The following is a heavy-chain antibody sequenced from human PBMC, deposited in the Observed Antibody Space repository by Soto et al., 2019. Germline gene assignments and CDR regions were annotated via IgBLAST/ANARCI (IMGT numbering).Heavy chain of an antibody. CDR3: AKVQGIAVAYDAFDI. CDR2: ISWNSGSI. Sequence: VQLVESGGGLVQPGRSLRLSCAASGFTFDDYAMHWVRQAPGKGLEWVSGISWNSGSIGYADSVKGRFTISRDNAKNSLYLQMNSLRAEDTALYYCAKVQGIAVAYDAFDIWGQGTMVTVSS. CDR1: GFTFDDYA. J-gene: IGHJ3*02. V-gene: IGHV3-9*01. D-gene: IGHD6-19*01.